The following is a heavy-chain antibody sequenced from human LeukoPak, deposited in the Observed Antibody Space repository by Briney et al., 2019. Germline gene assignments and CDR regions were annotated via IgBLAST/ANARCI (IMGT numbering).Heavy chain of an antibody. CDR3: ARFGMYSFDY. CDR2: IYYSGST. Sequence: SETLPLTCTVSGGSISGYYWSWIRQPPGKGLEFIGYIYYSGSTSYNPSLKSRVTISVDTSKNQFSLHLSSVTAADTAVYYCARFGMYSFDYWGQGTLVTVSS. D-gene: IGHD3-16*01. J-gene: IGHJ4*02. CDR1: GGSISGYY. V-gene: IGHV4-59*01.